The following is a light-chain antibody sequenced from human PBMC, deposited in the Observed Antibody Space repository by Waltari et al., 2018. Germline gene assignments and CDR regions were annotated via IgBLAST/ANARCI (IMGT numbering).Light chain of an antibody. CDR3: QQYNDWPPKYT. J-gene: IGKJ2*01. V-gene: IGKV3-15*01. Sequence: EIVMTQSPATLSVSPGERATISCRASQSVSTNLAWYQQKPGQAPRLLIYGASTRATGIPARFSGSGSGTEFTLTISSLQSEDFADYYCQQYNDWPPKYTFGQGTKLGIK. CDR1: QSVSTN. CDR2: GAS.